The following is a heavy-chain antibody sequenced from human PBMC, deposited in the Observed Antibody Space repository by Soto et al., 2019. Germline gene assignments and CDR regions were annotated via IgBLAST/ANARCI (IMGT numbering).Heavy chain of an antibody. D-gene: IGHD2-15*01. Sequence: EVQLLESGGGLVQPGGSLRLSCAASGFTFSNYAMNWVRQAPGKGLEWVSVMSGSGSSTYYADSVKGRFSISRDHSKNTLYLQMSSLRADDTAVYYCARRSPSWAFDIWGQGTMVTVSS. J-gene: IGHJ3*02. CDR1: GFTFSNYA. V-gene: IGHV3-23*01. CDR2: MSGSGSST. CDR3: ARRSPSWAFDI.